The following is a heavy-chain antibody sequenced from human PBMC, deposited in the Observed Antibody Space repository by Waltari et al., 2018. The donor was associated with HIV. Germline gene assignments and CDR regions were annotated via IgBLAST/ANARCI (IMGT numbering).Heavy chain of an antibody. Sequence: QVQLQESGPGLVKPSETLSLTCSVSGGPISSYYWSWIRQPAGKGPEWIGRIYPSGSTNSGPSLKSRVTLSVDAAKNQFSLKLMSVIAADTAMYYCARGAGELQGRAFDYWGQGTLVTVSS. CDR2: IYPSGST. V-gene: IGHV4-4*07. CDR3: ARGAGELQGRAFDY. D-gene: IGHD1-7*01. CDR1: GGPISSYY. J-gene: IGHJ4*02.